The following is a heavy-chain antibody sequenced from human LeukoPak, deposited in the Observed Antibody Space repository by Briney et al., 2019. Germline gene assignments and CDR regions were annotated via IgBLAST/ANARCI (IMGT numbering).Heavy chain of an antibody. D-gene: IGHD4-17*01. CDR1: GYSFTSYW. J-gene: IGHJ6*03. Sequence: GESLKISCKGSGYSFTSYWIGWVRQMPGKGLEWMGIIYPGDSDTRYSPSFQGQVTISADKSISTAYLQWSSLKASDTAMYYCARQGDYGDYYYYYYYMDVWGTGTTVTVSS. CDR3: ARQGDYGDYYYYYYYMDV. V-gene: IGHV5-51*01. CDR2: IYPGDSDT.